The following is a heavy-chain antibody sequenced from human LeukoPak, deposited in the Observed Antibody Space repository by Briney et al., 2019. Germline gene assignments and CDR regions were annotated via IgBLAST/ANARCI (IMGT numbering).Heavy chain of an antibody. J-gene: IGHJ4*02. D-gene: IGHD6-13*01. V-gene: IGHV4-61*01. CDR1: DGSVSSGSYY. CDR3: ARGLGSIAAAVYFDY. CDR2: IYYSGST. Sequence: SETLSLTCTVSDGSVSSGSYYWSWIRQPPGKGLEWIGYIYYSGSTNYNPSLKSRVTISVDTSKNQFSLKLSSLTAADTAVYYCARGLGSIAAAVYFDYWGPGTLVTVSS.